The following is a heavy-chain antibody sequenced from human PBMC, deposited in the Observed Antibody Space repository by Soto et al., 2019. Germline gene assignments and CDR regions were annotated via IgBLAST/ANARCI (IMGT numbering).Heavy chain of an antibody. J-gene: IGHJ4*02. CDR3: ARDSGGLPAPLEY. V-gene: IGHV4-61*01. D-gene: IGHD2-15*01. Sequence: PSETLSLTCAVSGGSLIIGSYYWSWIRQPPGKGLEWIWYIYHGGATTYNASLKSRVTISVDTSKNQFFLKVNSVTAADTAVYFCARDSGGLPAPLEYWGQGTLVTVSS. CDR2: IYHGGAT. CDR1: GGSLIIGSYY.